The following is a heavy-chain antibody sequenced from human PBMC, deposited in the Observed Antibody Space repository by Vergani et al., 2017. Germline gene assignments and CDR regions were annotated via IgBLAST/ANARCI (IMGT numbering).Heavy chain of an antibody. D-gene: IGHD2-2*01. V-gene: IGHV1-18*04. J-gene: IGHJ6*02. CDR1: GYTFTSCG. Sequence: QVQLVQSGAEVKKPGASVKVSCKASGYTFTSCGISWVRQAPGQGLEWMGWISAYNGNTNYAQKLQGRVTMTTDISTSTAYMELRSLRSDDTAVYYCARDPDIVVVPAAPYYYYYYGMDVWGQGTTVTVSS. CDR3: ARDPDIVVVPAAPYYYYYYGMDV. CDR2: ISAYNGNT.